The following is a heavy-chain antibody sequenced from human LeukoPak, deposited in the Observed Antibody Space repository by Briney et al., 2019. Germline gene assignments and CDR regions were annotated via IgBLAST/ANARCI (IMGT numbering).Heavy chain of an antibody. D-gene: IGHD5-12*01. J-gene: IGHJ4*02. CDR3: VTGGGYNGLDY. CDR1: GASISSTHW. V-gene: IGHV4-4*02. Sequence: PSGTLSLTCAVSGASISSTHWWSWVRQPPGKGLEWIGEIYHSGSANFSPSLKSRVTILVDKSKNQFSLKLNSVTAADTAVYYCVTGGGYNGLDYWGQGALVTVSS. CDR2: IYHSGSA.